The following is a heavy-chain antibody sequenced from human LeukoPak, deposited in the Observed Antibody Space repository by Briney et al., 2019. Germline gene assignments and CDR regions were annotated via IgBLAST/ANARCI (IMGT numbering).Heavy chain of an antibody. D-gene: IGHD5-18*01. J-gene: IGHJ3*02. Sequence: GGSLRLSCAASGFTFSSCGMHWVRQAPGKGLEWVAVISYDGSNKFYADSVTGRFTISRDNSKNTLYLQMNSLRAEDTAVYYCAANGYSYGNNAFDIWGQGTMVTVSS. CDR3: AANGYSYGNNAFDI. V-gene: IGHV3-30*03. CDR1: GFTFSSCG. CDR2: ISYDGSNK.